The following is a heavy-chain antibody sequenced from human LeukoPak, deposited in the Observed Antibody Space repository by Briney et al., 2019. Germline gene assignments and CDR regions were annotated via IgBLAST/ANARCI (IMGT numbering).Heavy chain of an antibody. Sequence: GGSLRLSCAASVFTFSNDWTSWVGQAPGKGLEWLASIHQHANEKYFVGSVRGRFTISRDNAKNSLYLQMSSLRAEDTAVYYCATLNGPLFEYWGQGTLVTVSS. CDR1: VFTFSNDW. CDR3: ATLNGPLFEY. D-gene: IGHD2-8*01. V-gene: IGHV3-7*01. J-gene: IGHJ4*02. CDR2: IHQHANEK.